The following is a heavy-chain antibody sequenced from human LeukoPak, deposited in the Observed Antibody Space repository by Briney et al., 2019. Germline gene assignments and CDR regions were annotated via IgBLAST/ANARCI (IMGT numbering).Heavy chain of an antibody. Sequence: GASVEVSCKASGYTFTGYYMHWVRQAPGQGLEWMGWINPNSDGTNYAQKFQGRVNMIRDTSISTAYMELSRLRSDDTAVYYCARDLVVGYCSGGSCYSGLYYFDYWGQGTLVTVS. J-gene: IGHJ4*02. CDR1: GYTFTGYY. V-gene: IGHV1-2*02. CDR3: ARDLVVGYCSGGSCYSGLYYFDY. D-gene: IGHD2-15*01. CDR2: INPNSDGT.